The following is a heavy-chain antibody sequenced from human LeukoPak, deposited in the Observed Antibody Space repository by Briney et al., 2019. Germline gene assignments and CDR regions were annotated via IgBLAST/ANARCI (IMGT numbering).Heavy chain of an antibody. CDR1: GYTFINYA. D-gene: IGHD5-12*01. CDR3: ARGGYSGYDQFEN. J-gene: IGHJ4*02. CDR2: INAGNGNT. V-gene: IGHV1-3*01. Sequence: GASVKVSCKASGYTFINYAMHWVRQAPGERLEWMGWINAGNGNTKYSQRFQDRVTITRDTSASTAYMELSSLRSEDTAVYYCARGGYSGYDQFENWGQGTLVTVSS.